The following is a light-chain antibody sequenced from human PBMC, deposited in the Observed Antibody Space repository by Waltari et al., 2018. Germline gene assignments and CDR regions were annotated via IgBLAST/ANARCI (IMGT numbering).Light chain of an antibody. Sequence: IALPQSPRTLPSSPGGRATRPCRASQSVMRVFAWYQQIPGQAPRLLIYDASNRATGIPDRFSGSGSGTDFSLTISRLEPEDFAVYYCQHYVRLPVAFGQGTKVEIK. CDR3: QHYVRLPVA. CDR1: QSVMRV. V-gene: IGKV3-20*01. J-gene: IGKJ1*01. CDR2: DAS.